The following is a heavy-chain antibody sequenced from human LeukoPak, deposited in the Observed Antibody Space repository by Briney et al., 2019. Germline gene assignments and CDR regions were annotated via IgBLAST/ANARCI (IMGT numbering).Heavy chain of an antibody. D-gene: IGHD1-14*01. CDR3: AKVFVLMRGTPESWFDP. Sequence: GGSLRLSCAASGFTFSSYWMHWVRQAPGKGLVWVSRINSDGSSTSYADSVKGRFTISRDNAKNTLYLQMTSLRVEDTAVYFCAKVFVLMRGTPESWFDPWGQGTLVTVSS. CDR2: INSDGSST. CDR1: GFTFSSYW. J-gene: IGHJ5*02. V-gene: IGHV3-74*01.